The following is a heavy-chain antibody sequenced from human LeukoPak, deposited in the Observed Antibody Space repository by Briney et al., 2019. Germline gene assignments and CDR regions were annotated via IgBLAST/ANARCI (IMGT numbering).Heavy chain of an antibody. J-gene: IGHJ5*02. D-gene: IGHD6-13*01. CDR2: INTNTGNP. Sequence: ASVKVSCKASGYTFTSYAMNWVRQAPGQGLEWMGWINTNTGNPTYAQGFTGRFVFSLDTSVSTAYLQISSLKAEDTAVYYCARSAAGIAAAGTGRFDPWGQGTLVTVSS. CDR1: GYTFTSYA. V-gene: IGHV7-4-1*02. CDR3: ARSAAGIAAAGTGRFDP.